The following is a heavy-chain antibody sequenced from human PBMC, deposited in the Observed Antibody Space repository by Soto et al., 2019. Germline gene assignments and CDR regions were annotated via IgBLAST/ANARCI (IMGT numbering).Heavy chain of an antibody. D-gene: IGHD1-1*01. J-gene: IGHJ4*02. CDR1: GFTVSNYG. CDR2: IWYDGGHK. CDR3: ARGNWNDGYFDY. Sequence: QVQLVESGGGVVQPGRSLRLSCAASGFTVSNYGMHWVRQAPGKGLEWVAVIWYDGGHKDNADSVRGRFTISSDNSKNTLYLQMNSLRAEDTAVYSCARGNWNDGYFDYWGQGTLVTVSS. V-gene: IGHV3-33*01.